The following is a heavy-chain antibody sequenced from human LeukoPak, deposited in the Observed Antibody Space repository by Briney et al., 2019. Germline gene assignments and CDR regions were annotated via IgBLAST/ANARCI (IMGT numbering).Heavy chain of an antibody. CDR1: GFSVDDYA. CDR2: ITWNSGSS. CDR3: AKANEFNYGLDY. D-gene: IGHD3-10*01. Sequence: PGGSLRRSCAASGFSVDDYAMHWVRQVPGKGLEWVSGITWNSGSSGYADSVKGRFTISRDNAKSSLYLQMNSLRADARALYYGAKANEFNYGLDYWGQGTLVTVSS. J-gene: IGHJ4*02. V-gene: IGHV3-9*01.